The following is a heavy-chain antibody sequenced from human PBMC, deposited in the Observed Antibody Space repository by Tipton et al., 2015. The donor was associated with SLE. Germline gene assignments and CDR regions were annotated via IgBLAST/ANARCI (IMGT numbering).Heavy chain of an antibody. CDR2: INHSGST. CDR3: ARGRYSGSAY. Sequence: LSLTCAVYGGSFSGYYWSWIRQPPGKGLEWIGEINHSGSTNYNPSLKSRVTISVGTSKNQFSLKLSSVTAADTAVYYCARGRYSGSAYWGQGTLVTVSS. CDR1: GGSFSGYY. J-gene: IGHJ4*02. D-gene: IGHD5-12*01. V-gene: IGHV4-34*01.